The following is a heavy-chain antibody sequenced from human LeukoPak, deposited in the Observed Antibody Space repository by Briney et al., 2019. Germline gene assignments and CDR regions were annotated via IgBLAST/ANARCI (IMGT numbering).Heavy chain of an antibody. D-gene: IGHD3-22*01. CDR2: MSSSSSYM. J-gene: IGHJ4*02. CDR3: ARDSSNWYLYDSSGYYDY. V-gene: IGHV3-21*01. CDR1: GFTFSSYS. Sequence: PGGSLRLSCAASGFTFSSYSMNWVRQAPGKGLEWVSSMSSSSSYMYYADSVKGRFTISRDNAKNSLYLQMNSLRAEDTAVYYCARDSSNWYLYDSSGYYDYWGQGTLVTVSS.